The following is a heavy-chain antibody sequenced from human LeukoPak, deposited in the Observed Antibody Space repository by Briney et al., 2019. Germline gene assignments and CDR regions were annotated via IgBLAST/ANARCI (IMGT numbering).Heavy chain of an antibody. J-gene: IGHJ6*03. CDR2: IIPIFGTA. D-gene: IGHD4-17*01. Sequence: SVKVSCKASGGTFSSYAISWVRQAPGQGLEWMGGIIPIFGTANYAQKFQGRVTITADKSTSTAYMELSSLRSEDTAVYYCARGTTVTTGWYYYYYMDVWGKGTTVTVSS. CDR3: ARGTTVTTGWYYYYYMDV. V-gene: IGHV1-69*06. CDR1: GGTFSSYA.